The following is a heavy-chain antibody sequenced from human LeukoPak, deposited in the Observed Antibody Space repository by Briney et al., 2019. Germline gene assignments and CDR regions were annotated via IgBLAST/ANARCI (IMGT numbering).Heavy chain of an antibody. Sequence: SVKVSCKASGGTFSSYAISWVRQAPGQGLEWKGGIIPILGTANYAQKFQGRVTITADESTSTAYMELSSLRSEDTAVYYCAMRAYCSSTSCPAKKGYYYYYMDVWGKGTTVTVSS. V-gene: IGHV1-69*13. D-gene: IGHD2-2*01. CDR1: GGTFSSYA. J-gene: IGHJ6*03. CDR3: AMRAYCSSTSCPAKKGYYYYYMDV. CDR2: IIPILGTA.